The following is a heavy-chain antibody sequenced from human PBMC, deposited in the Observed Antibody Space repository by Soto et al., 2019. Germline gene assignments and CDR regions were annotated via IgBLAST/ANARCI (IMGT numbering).Heavy chain of an antibody. V-gene: IGHV4-59*01. J-gene: IGHJ6*02. CDR2: MYNTGST. Sequence: SETLSLACTVSGCSIGGDYWSWIRQPPGKGLEWIGYMYNTGSTVYNPSFKSRVTISVDTSKNQFSLKLNSVTAADTAVYYCARDLWGYCGTDCYPLDVWGQGTTVT. D-gene: IGHD2-21*02. CDR3: ARDLWGYCGTDCYPLDV. CDR1: GCSIGGDY.